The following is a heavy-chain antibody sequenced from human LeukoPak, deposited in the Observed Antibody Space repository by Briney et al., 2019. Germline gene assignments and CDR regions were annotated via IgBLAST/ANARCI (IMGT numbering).Heavy chain of an antibody. Sequence: SQTLSLTCTVSGGSISSGGYYWSWIRQHPGKGLEWIGYIYYSGSTYYNPSLKSRVTISVDTSKNQFSLKLSSVTAADTAVYYCASSGYSSRAGCYGMDVWGQGTTVTVSS. CDR2: IYYSGST. V-gene: IGHV4-31*03. CDR1: GGSISSGGYY. J-gene: IGHJ6*02. D-gene: IGHD6-13*01. CDR3: ASSGYSSRAGCYGMDV.